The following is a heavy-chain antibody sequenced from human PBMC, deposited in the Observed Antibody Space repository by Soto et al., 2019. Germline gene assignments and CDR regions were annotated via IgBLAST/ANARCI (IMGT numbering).Heavy chain of an antibody. CDR2: IYYSGSP. J-gene: IGHJ5*02. Sequence: QVQLQESGPGLVKPSQTLSLTCTVSGGSISSGDYHWSWIRQSPGKGLEWIGYIYYSGSPYYNASLKSRVTISIDTSKNQFPLRVSSVTAADTAVYYCVRVVSWVDLWGQGTLVTVSS. V-gene: IGHV4-30-4*01. CDR3: VRVVSWVDL. CDR1: GGSISSGDYH.